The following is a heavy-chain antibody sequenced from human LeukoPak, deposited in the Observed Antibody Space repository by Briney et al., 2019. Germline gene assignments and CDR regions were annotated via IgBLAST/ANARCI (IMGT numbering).Heavy chain of an antibody. V-gene: IGHV1-69*05. CDR1: GGTFGSYA. J-gene: IGHJ4*02. Sequence: ASVKVSCKASGGTFGSYAISWVRQSPGQGLEWMGGIIPIFGTANYAQKFQGRVTITTDESTSTAYMELSSLRSEDTAVYYCARGSGGSGSYYQDYWGQGTLVTVSS. CDR2: IIPIFGTA. CDR3: ARGSGGSGSYYQDY. D-gene: IGHD3-10*01.